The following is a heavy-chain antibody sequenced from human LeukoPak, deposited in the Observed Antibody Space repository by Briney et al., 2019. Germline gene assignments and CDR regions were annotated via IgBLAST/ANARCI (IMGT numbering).Heavy chain of an antibody. V-gene: IGHV4-30-2*01. CDR2: IYHSGST. CDR3: ARRSRADSGSPLFDY. CDR1: GGSISSGGYS. D-gene: IGHD3-10*01. J-gene: IGHJ4*02. Sequence: NASQTLSLTCAVSGGSISSGGYSWSWIWQPPGKGLEWIGYIYHSGSTYYNPSLKSRVTISVDRSKNQFSLKLSSVTAADTAVYYCARRSRADSGSPLFDYWGQGTLVTVSS.